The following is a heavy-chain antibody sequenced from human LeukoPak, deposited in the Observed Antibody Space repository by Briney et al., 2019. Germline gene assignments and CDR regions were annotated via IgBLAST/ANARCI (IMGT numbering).Heavy chain of an antibody. CDR3: ARHPTWSDGDYY. CDR2: IYHSGST. J-gene: IGHJ4*02. CDR1: GGSISSSNW. D-gene: IGHD7-27*01. V-gene: IGHV4-4*02. Sequence: SETLSLTCAVSGGSISSSNWWSWVRQPPGKGLEWIGEIYHSGSTNYNPSLKSRVTISVDTSKNQFSLKLSSVTAADTAVYYCARHPTWSDGDYYWGQGTLVTVSS.